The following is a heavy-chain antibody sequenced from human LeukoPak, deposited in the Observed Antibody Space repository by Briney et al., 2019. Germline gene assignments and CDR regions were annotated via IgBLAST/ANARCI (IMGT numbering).Heavy chain of an antibody. CDR3: MRDYGD. CDR1: GFTFSRYW. D-gene: IGHD4/OR15-4a*01. Sequence: GGSLRLSCAASGFTFSRYWMHWVRQAPGKGLVWVSRINSDGYSTTYADFVKGRFTISRDNAKNTLYLQMKSLRADDTAVYYCMRDYGDWGQGTLVTVSP. V-gene: IGHV3-74*01. J-gene: IGHJ4*02. CDR2: INSDGYST.